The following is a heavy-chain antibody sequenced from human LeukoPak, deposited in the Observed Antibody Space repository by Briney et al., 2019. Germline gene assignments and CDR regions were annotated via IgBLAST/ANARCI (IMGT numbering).Heavy chain of an antibody. Sequence: GGSLRLSCAASGFTFSSYSMNWVRQAPGKGLEWVSSISSSSSYIYYADSVKGRFTISRDNAKNSLYLQMNSLRAEDTAVYYCARDSISSGFAFDIWGQGTMVTVSS. D-gene: IGHD3-22*01. V-gene: IGHV3-21*01. CDR2: ISSSSSYI. J-gene: IGHJ3*02. CDR1: GFTFSSYS. CDR3: ARDSISSGFAFDI.